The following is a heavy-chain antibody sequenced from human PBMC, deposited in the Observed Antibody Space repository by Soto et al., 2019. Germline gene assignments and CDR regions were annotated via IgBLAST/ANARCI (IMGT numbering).Heavy chain of an antibody. CDR2: ISGGDDST. V-gene: IGHV3-23*01. CDR3: AKGGTSYSPHLDY. D-gene: IGHD6-6*01. Sequence: EVQLLESGGGLVQPGGSLRLSCAASGFTFSSYAMSWVRQAPGKGLEWVSAISGGDDSTYYADSVKGRFTISRDNSKNTLYLQMNSLRAEDTAVYYCAKGGTSYSPHLDYWGQGTLVTVSS. J-gene: IGHJ4*02. CDR1: GFTFSSYA.